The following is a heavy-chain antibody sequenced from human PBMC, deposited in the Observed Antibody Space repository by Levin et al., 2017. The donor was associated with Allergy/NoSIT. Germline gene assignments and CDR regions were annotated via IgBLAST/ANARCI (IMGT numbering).Heavy chain of an antibody. CDR2: INHSGST. Sequence: SSETLSLTCAVYGGSFSGYYWSWIRQPPGKGLEWIGEINHSGSTNYNPSLKSRVTISVDTSKNQFSLKLSSVTAADTAVYYCARERRITMVRGVGSGRYYFDYWGQGTLVTVSS. CDR3: ARERRITMVRGVGSGRYYFDY. V-gene: IGHV4-34*01. J-gene: IGHJ4*02. D-gene: IGHD3-10*01. CDR1: GGSFSGYY.